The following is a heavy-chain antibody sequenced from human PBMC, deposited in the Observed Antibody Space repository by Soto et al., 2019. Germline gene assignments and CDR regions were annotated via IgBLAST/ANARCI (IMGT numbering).Heavy chain of an antibody. CDR1: GFTFSNFG. Sequence: GGSLRLSCAASGFTFSNFGMHWVRQAPGKGLEWVASISYDGNIKYSADSVKGRFTISRDNAKNSLYLQMNSLRAEDTAVYYCARAPYYYDSSGYWAYWGQGNLVTVSS. V-gene: IGHV3-30*03. CDR2: ISYDGNIK. D-gene: IGHD3-22*01. CDR3: ARAPYYYDSSGYWAY. J-gene: IGHJ4*02.